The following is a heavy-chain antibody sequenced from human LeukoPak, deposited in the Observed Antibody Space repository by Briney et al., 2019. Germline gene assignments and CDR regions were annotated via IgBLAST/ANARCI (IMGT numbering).Heavy chain of an antibody. CDR1: GASVNSGNYY. V-gene: IGHV4-61*02. Sequence: TSETLSLTCTVSGASVNSGNYYWTWIRHPAGKRLEWIGRIYTSGSTNYNPSLKSRVTISIDASKNQFSLRLSSVTAADTAVYYCTRGGELMNFWGQGTLVTVSS. J-gene: IGHJ4*02. CDR2: IYTSGST. CDR3: TRGGELMNF. D-gene: IGHD1-26*01.